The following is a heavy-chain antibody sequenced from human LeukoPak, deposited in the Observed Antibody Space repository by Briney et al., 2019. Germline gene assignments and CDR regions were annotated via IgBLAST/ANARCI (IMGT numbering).Heavy chain of an antibody. CDR3: AKGKIVVVPAAMDY. CDR2: ISYDGSNK. Sequence: GGSLRLSCAASGFTFSSYAMSWVRQAPGKGLEWVAVISYDGSNKYYADSVKGRFTISRDNSKNTLYLQMNSLRAEDTAVYYCAKGKIVVVPAAMDYWGQGTLVTVSS. J-gene: IGHJ4*02. D-gene: IGHD2-2*01. V-gene: IGHV3-30*18. CDR1: GFTFSSYA.